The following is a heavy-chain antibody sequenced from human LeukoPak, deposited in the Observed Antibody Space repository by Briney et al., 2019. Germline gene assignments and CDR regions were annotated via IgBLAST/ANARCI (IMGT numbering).Heavy chain of an antibody. Sequence: GGSLRLSCAASGFTFGNYAMSWVRQAPGKGLEWVSGVSGSGTTTYYADSVKGRFTISRDNSKNTLYLQMSSLRADDTAVYYCARNAYGAQTPSDVWGQGTTVTVSS. D-gene: IGHD4-17*01. CDR2: VSGSGTTT. V-gene: IGHV3-23*01. CDR1: GFTFGNYA. J-gene: IGHJ6*02. CDR3: ARNAYGAQTPSDV.